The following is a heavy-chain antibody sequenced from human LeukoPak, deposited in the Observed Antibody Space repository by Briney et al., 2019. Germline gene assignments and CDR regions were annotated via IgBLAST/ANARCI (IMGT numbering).Heavy chain of an antibody. D-gene: IGHD3-22*01. CDR1: GGSISSGGYY. J-gene: IGHJ3*02. CDR2: IYYSGST. CDR3: AGKGIVVANDAFDI. V-gene: IGHV4-31*03. Sequence: SETLSLTCTVSGGSISSGGYYWSWIRQHPGKGLEWIGYIYYSGSTYYNPSLKSRVTISVDTSKNQFSLKLSSVTAADTAVYYCAGKGIVVANDAFDIWGQGTMVTVSS.